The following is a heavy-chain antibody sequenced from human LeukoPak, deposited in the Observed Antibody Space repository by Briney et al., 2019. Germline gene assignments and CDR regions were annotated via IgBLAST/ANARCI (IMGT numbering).Heavy chain of an antibody. CDR3: ARHYSSSWYFSDHYYYMDV. Sequence: GESLQISCKGSGYSFTNYWIGWVRQMPGKGLEWMGIISPGASDTRYSPSFQGQVTVSADKSITTAYLQWSSLKASDTAMYYCARHYSSSWYFSDHYYYMDVWGKGTTVTVSS. CDR2: ISPGASDT. J-gene: IGHJ6*03. D-gene: IGHD6-13*01. CDR1: GYSFTNYW. V-gene: IGHV5-51*01.